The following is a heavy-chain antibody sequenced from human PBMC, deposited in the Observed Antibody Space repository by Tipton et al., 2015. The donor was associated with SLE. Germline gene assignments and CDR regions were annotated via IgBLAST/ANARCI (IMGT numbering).Heavy chain of an antibody. D-gene: IGHD3-10*01. J-gene: IGHJ4*02. V-gene: IGHV3-11*05. Sequence: LSLTCAASGFTFSDYYMSWIRQAPGKGLEWVSYISSSSSYTNYADSVKGRFTISRDNAKNSLYLQMNSLRAEDTAVYYCARDRGTVINYWGQGTLVTVSS. CDR3: ARDRGTVINY. CDR2: ISSSSSYT. CDR1: GFTFSDYY.